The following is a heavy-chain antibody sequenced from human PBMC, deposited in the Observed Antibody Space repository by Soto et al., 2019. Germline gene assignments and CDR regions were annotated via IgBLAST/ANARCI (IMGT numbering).Heavy chain of an antibody. CDR2: INQDGSVN. CDR3: ATKGGVRPNNASDT. Sequence: LRLSCVASGFTFSSYWMSWVRQAPGKGLEWVANINQDGSVNYYVDSVKGRFTISRDNAKNSLYLQMNSLTAEDTAVYYCATKGGVRPNNASDTWGQGTKVTVSS. V-gene: IGHV3-7*03. D-gene: IGHD1-1*01. J-gene: IGHJ3*02. CDR1: GFTFSSYW.